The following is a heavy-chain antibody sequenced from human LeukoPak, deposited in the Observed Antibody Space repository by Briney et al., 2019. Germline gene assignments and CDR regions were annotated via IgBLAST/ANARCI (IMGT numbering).Heavy chain of an antibody. CDR1: GFTFSSYA. J-gene: IGHJ6*02. CDR2: IGASGITT. Sequence: GGSLRLSCAASGFTFSSYAMSWVRQAPGKGLEWVSGIGASGITTYDADSGKGRFTISRDNSKNTLHLQMNSLRAEDTAVHYCAKDIRRGTMYYYYYGMDVWGQGTTVTVSS. CDR3: AKDIRRGTMYYYYYGMDV. D-gene: IGHD4/OR15-4a*01. V-gene: IGHV3-23*01.